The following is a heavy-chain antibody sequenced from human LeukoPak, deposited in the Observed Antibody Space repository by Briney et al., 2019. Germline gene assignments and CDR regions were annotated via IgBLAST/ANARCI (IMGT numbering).Heavy chain of an antibody. J-gene: IGHJ4*02. D-gene: IGHD5-24*01. CDR3: ARSAHGYNYMGY. CDR1: GGTFSSYA. CDR2: IIPILGIA. V-gene: IGHV1-69*04. Sequence: ASVKVSCKASGGTFSSYAISWVRQAPGQGLEWMGRIIPILGIANYAQKFQGRVTITADKSTSTAYMELSSLRSEDTAVYYCARSAHGYNYMGYWGQGTLVTVSS.